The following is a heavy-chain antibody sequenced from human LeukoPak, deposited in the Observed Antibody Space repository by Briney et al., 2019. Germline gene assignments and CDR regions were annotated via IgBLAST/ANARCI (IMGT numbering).Heavy chain of an antibody. J-gene: IGHJ5*02. CDR3: ARPINNNWFDP. CDR1: GYTFTNYG. D-gene: IGHD3-9*01. Sequence: GASVTVSCTASGYTFTNYGITWVRQAPGQGLEWMGWISANNGNTNYAQKLQGRVTMTTDTSTSTAYMELKSLRSDDTAVYYCARPINNNWFDPWGQGTLVTVSP. CDR2: ISANNGNT. V-gene: IGHV1-18*01.